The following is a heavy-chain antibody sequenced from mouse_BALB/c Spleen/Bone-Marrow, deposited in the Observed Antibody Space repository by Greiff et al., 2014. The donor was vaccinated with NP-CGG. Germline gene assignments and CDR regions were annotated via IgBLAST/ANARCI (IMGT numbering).Heavy chain of an antibody. CDR3: ARDESGSCGDY. CDR1: GFSLTSYG. Sequence: QVQLKESGPGLVAPSQSLSITCTVSGFSLTSYGVRWVRQPPGKGLEWLGVIWAGGSTDYSSALMSRLSISKDNSKSQVFLKMNSLQTDDTAMYYCARDESGSCGDYWGQGTSVTVSS. V-gene: IGHV2-9*02. CDR2: IWAGGST. J-gene: IGHJ4*01. D-gene: IGHD1-1*02.